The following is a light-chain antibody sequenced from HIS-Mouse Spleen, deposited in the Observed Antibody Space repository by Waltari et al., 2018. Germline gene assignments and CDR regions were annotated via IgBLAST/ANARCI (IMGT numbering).Light chain of an antibody. V-gene: IGLV3-10*01. CDR3: YSTDSSGNHRV. Sequence: SYELTQPPSVSVSPGQTARITCSGDALPTKYAYWYQQKSVQAPVLVIYEDSKRTSGIPERFSGSSSGTMATLTISGAQVEDEADYYCYSTDSSGNHRVFGGGTKLTVL. CDR2: EDS. CDR1: ALPTKY. J-gene: IGLJ3*02.